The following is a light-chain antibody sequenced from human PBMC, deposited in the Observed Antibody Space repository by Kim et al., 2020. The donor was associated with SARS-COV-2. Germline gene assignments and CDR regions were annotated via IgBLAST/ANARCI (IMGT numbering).Light chain of an antibody. CDR1: QRISGN. V-gene: IGKV3-15*01. Sequence: PGETATLSCKASQRISGNLAWYQQRPGQTPRLLIYGATSRATGVPVRFSGSQSGTEFNLTISSLQSEDFAVHYCQQYNNWPPVAFGQGTKLEI. CDR3: QQYNNWPPVA. CDR2: GAT. J-gene: IGKJ2*01.